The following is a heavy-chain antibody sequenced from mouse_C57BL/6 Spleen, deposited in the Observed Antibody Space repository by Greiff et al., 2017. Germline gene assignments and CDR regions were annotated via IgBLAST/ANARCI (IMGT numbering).Heavy chain of an antibody. CDR1: GFTFTDYY. CDR2: IRNKANGYTT. D-gene: IGHD1-1*01. Sequence: EVKLMESGGGLVQPGGSLSLSCAASGFTFTDYYMSWVRQPPGKALEWLGFIRNKANGYTTEYSASVKGRFTISRDNSQSILYLQMNALRAEDSATYYCARGSSPYYFDCWGQGTTLTVSS. CDR3: ARGSSPYYFDC. J-gene: IGHJ2*01. V-gene: IGHV7-3*01.